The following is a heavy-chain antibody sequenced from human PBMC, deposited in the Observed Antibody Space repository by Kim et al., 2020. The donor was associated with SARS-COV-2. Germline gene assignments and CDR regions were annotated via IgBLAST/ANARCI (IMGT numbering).Heavy chain of an antibody. CDR3: AARWLYFDY. D-gene: IGHD5-12*01. V-gene: IGHV4-4*02. CDR2: ST. Sequence: STNYNPSLKSRVTISVDKSKNQFSLKLSSVTAADTAVYYCAARWLYFDYWGQGTLVTVSS. J-gene: IGHJ4*02.